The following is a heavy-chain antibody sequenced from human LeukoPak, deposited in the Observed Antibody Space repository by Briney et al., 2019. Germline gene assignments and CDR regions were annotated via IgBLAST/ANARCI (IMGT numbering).Heavy chain of an antibody. Sequence: GGSLRLSCAASGFTVSSNYMSWVRQAPGRGLEWVSVIYSGGSTYYADSVKGRFTISRDNSKNTLYLQMNSLRAEDTAVYYCAKGSAATRPYFFDFWGQGALVTVSS. CDR1: GFTVSSNY. V-gene: IGHV3-53*01. CDR3: AKGSAATRPYFFDF. J-gene: IGHJ4*02. D-gene: IGHD4-23*01. CDR2: IYSGGST.